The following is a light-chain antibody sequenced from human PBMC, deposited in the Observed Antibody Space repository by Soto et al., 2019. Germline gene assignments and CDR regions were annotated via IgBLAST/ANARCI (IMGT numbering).Light chain of an antibody. Sequence: EIVLTQSPGTLSLSPGDRATLSCRASQSVNSNYLAWYQRKPGQAPRLLIYGASNRPTDIPYRFSASGSGTDFTLTITRLEAADFAVYYCQQYDSTPPTFGQGTKVEVK. CDR2: GAS. CDR3: QQYDSTPPT. CDR1: QSVNSNY. J-gene: IGKJ1*01. V-gene: IGKV3-20*01.